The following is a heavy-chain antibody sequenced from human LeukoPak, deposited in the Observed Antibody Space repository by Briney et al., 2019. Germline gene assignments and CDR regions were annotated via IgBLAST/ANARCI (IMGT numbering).Heavy chain of an antibody. V-gene: IGHV3-53*01. CDR2: IYSGGST. CDR3: ARRRLMVRDYYYGMDV. J-gene: IGHJ6*02. CDR1: GFTVSSNY. Sequence: PGGSLRLSCAASGFTVSSNYMSWVRQAPGKGLEWVSVIYSGGSTYYADSVKGRFTISRDNSKNTLYLQMNSLRAEDTAVYYCARRRLMVRDYYYGMDVWGQGTTVTVSS. D-gene: IGHD3-10*01.